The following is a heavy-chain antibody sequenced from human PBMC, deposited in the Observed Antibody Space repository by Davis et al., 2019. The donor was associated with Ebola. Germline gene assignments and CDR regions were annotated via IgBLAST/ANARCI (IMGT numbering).Heavy chain of an antibody. Sequence: GESLKISCKGSGYSFTSYWIGWVRQMPGKGPEWMGIIYPRDSDTRYGPSFEGQVTMSVDKSINTAYLQWSSLKASDTAIYYCVTLVHNSSGTWGQGTLVTVSS. J-gene: IGHJ4*02. V-gene: IGHV5-51*01. D-gene: IGHD6-19*01. CDR2: IYPRDSDT. CDR1: GYSFTSYW. CDR3: VTLVHNSSGT.